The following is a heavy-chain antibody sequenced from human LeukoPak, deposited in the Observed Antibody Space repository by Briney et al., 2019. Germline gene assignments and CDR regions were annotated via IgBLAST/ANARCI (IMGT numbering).Heavy chain of an antibody. CDR1: GGSISSSNW. D-gene: IGHD3-10*01. CDR2: IYYSGST. V-gene: IGHV4-4*02. Sequence: SGTLSLTCAVSGGSISSSNWWSWVRQPPGKGLEWIGYIYYSGSTNYNPSLKSRVTISVDTSKNQFSLKLSSVTAADTAVYYCARGSYGPTGDYFDYWGQGTLVTVSS. J-gene: IGHJ4*02. CDR3: ARGSYGPTGDYFDY.